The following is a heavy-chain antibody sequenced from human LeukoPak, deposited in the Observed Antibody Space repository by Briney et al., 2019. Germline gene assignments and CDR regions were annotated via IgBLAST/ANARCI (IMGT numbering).Heavy chain of an antibody. CDR3: ATSRGPFDY. V-gene: IGHV3-21*01. CDR2: ISSSSSYI. CDR1: GFTFSTYA. Sequence: GGSLRLSCAASGFTFSTYAMSWVRQAPGKGLEWVSFISSSSSYIYYADSVKGRFTISRDNAKNSLYLQMNSLRAEDTAVYYCATSRGPFDYWGQGTLVTVSS. D-gene: IGHD3-10*01. J-gene: IGHJ4*02.